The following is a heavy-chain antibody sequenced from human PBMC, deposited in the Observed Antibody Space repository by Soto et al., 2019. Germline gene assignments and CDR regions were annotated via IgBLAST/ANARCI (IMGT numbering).Heavy chain of an antibody. V-gene: IGHV1-8*01. CDR1: GYAFGDYD. CDR2: MNPNSVNT. CDR3: ARMATYGTLNWFDP. Sequence: QVQLVQSGAEVQRPGASVKVSCRASGYAFGDYDISWVRQAPGQGLEWMGWMNPNSVNTGYAQKFQGRVSMTRNMSISTAYMELSRLRPEDTAIYYCARMATYGTLNWFDPWGQGALVTVSS. D-gene: IGHD1-1*01. J-gene: IGHJ5*02.